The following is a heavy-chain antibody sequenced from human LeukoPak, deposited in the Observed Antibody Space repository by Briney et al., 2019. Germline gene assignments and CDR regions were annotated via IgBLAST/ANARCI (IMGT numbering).Heavy chain of an antibody. Sequence: SETLSLTCTVSGGSISTFYWSWIRQSPEKGLEWIGHVFYSGDTTYNPSLKSRVTISVDTSKNQFSLNLRSVTAADTAVYYCSRGPTSAWGLRYYLDYWGQGTLVTVSS. D-gene: IGHD6-19*01. CDR3: SRGPTSAWGLRYYLDY. CDR2: VFYSGDT. J-gene: IGHJ4*02. CDR1: GGSISTFY. V-gene: IGHV4-59*01.